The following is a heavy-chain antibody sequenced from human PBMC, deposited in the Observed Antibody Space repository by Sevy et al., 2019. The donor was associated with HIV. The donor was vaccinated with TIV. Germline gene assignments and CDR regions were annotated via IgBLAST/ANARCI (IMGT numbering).Heavy chain of an antibody. D-gene: IGHD3-22*01. CDR2: ISSSRTTI. CDR1: GFTFSSYE. V-gene: IGHV3-48*03. J-gene: IGHJ5*02. Sequence: GGSPRLSCEASGFTFSSYEMNWVRQAPGKGLEWVSYISSSRTTINYADSVKGRFTISRDNAKNSLYMQMNSLRAEDTAVYYCARVDANYDNGFDPWGQGTLVTVSS. CDR3: ARVDANYDNGFDP.